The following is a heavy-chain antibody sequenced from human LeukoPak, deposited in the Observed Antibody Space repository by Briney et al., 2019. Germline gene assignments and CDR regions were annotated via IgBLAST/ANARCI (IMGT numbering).Heavy chain of an antibody. CDR1: GGSISDYY. CDR2: IFGSGSS. D-gene: IGHD3-9*01. Sequence: SETLSLTCTVSGGSISDYYWSWIRQPPGKGLEWIGWIFGSGSSNYNPSLKSRLTISVDTSKNQFSLKLTSATAADTAVYYCARGHYDVLAASYKWTPDYWGQGTLVTVSS. CDR3: ARGHYDVLAASYKWTPDY. J-gene: IGHJ4*02. V-gene: IGHV4-59*01.